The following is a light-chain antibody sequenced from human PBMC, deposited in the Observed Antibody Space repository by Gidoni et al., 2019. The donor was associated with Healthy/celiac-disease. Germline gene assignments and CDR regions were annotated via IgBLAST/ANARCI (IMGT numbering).Light chain of an antibody. CDR3: HQYGSSPFT. V-gene: IGKV3-20*01. CDR1: QSVTSSQ. J-gene: IGKJ3*01. CDR2: GAS. Sequence: EIVLTQSPGTLSLSPGERATLSCRASQSVTSSQLAWYQQKPGQSPRFLIYGASARAPDTPDRFSGSGSGRDFTLTISRLEPEDFGVYYCHQYGSSPFTFGPGTKRDIK.